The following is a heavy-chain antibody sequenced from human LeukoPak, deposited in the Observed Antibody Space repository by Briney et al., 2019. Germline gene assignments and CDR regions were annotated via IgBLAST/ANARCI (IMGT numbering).Heavy chain of an antibody. CDR2: MKPNSGNT. CDR3: ARAGIDAWDEQLGRLNWFDP. V-gene: IGHV1-8*01. Sequence: ASVTVSCKASGYTFTSYDINWVRQAPGQGLEWMGWMKPNSGNTGYAQKFEGRVTMTRNTSISTAYMELSSLRSEDTAVYYCARAGIDAWDEQLGRLNWFDPWGQGTLVTVSS. J-gene: IGHJ5*02. D-gene: IGHD6-13*01. CDR1: GYTFTSYD.